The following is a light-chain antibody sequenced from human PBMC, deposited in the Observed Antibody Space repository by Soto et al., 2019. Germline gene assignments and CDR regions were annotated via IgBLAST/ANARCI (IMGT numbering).Light chain of an antibody. CDR3: QQSYGAPLA. V-gene: IGKV1-39*01. J-gene: IGKJ1*01. CDR1: QIISNY. Sequence: DIQMTQSPSSLSASVGDRVTITCRAIQIISNYLNWYQQKPGKAPKLLIYAASSLQSGVPSRFSGSGSGTDFTLTINNLQPEDFASYYCQQSYGAPLACGQGTKVEVK. CDR2: AAS.